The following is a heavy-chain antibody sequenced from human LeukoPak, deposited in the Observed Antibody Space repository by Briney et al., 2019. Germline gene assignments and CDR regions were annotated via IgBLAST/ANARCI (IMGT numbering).Heavy chain of an antibody. V-gene: IGHV3-30*12. D-gene: IGHD5-18*01. Sequence: GGSLRLSCAASGFIFSGYGMHWVRQAPGKGLEWVAFISCGGNNKYYAESLKGRFTISRDNSKNTLYLQMNSLRAEDTAVYYCARDQYSYGIDYWGQGTLVTVSS. J-gene: IGHJ4*02. CDR3: ARDQYSYGIDY. CDR2: ISCGGNNK. CDR1: GFIFSGYG.